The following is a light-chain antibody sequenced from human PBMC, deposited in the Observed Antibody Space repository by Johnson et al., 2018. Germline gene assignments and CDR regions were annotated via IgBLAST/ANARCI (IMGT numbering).Light chain of an antibody. CDR2: ENN. CDR1: SSNIGNNY. V-gene: IGLV1-51*02. J-gene: IGLJ1*01. Sequence: QSVLTQPPSVSAAPGQKVTISCSGSSSNIGNNYVSWYQQLPGTAPKLLIYENNKRPSGIPYRFSGSQSGTSATLGITGLQTGDEADSYCGTWDYSRSSGNVFGTGTKVTV. CDR3: GTWDYSRSSGNV.